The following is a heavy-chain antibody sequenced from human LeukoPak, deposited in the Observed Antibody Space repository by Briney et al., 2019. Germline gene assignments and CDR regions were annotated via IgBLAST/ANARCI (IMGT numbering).Heavy chain of an antibody. J-gene: IGHJ5*02. V-gene: IGHV1-69*05. CDR2: IIPIFGTA. CDR1: GRTFSSYA. CDR3: ARVSTPLFASGYYTGRAYDWFDP. D-gene: IGHD3-3*01. Sequence: ASGKVSYKASGRTFSSYAISWWPQSPGQGGEWMGRIIPIFGTANYAQKFQGRVTITTDESTSTAFMELSSLSSEDTAVYYCARVSTPLFASGYYTGRAYDWFDPWGQGTLVTVSS.